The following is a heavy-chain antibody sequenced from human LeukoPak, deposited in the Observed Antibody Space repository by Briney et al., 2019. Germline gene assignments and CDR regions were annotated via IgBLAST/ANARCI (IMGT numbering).Heavy chain of an antibody. V-gene: IGHV3-48*04. CDR1: GFTFSSYW. CDR2: ISSSGSTI. Sequence: GGSLRLSCAASGFTFSSYWMSWVRQAPGKGLEWVSYISSSGSTIYYADSVKGRFTISRDNAKNSLYLQMNSLRAEDTAVYYCAELGITMIGGVWGKGTTVIISS. J-gene: IGHJ6*04. D-gene: IGHD3-10*02. CDR3: AELGITMIGGV.